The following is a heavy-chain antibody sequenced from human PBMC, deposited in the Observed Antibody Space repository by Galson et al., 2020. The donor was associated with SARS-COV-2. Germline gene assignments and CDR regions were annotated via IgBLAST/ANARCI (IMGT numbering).Heavy chain of an antibody. Sequence: SETLSLTCTVSGGSISSYYWSWIRQPPGKGLEWIGYIYYSGSTNYNPSLKSRVTISVDTSKNQFSLKLSSVTAADTAVYYCARVDSTAMTYYFDYWGQGTLVTVSS. CDR1: GGSISSYY. J-gene: IGHJ4*02. CDR3: ARVDSTAMTYYFDY. D-gene: IGHD5-18*01. V-gene: IGHV4-59*01. CDR2: IYYSGST.